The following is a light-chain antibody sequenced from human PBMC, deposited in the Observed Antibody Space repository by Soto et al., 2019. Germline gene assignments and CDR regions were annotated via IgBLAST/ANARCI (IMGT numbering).Light chain of an antibody. CDR3: GTHAGNSNLV. J-gene: IGLJ3*02. CDR2: EVT. CDR1: STDVGAYNY. V-gene: IGLV2-8*01. Sequence: QSALTQPPSASGSRGQSVTISCTGTSTDVGAYNYVSWYQQHPGKAPKLVIYEVTKRPSGVPDRFSGSKSGNTSSLTVSGLQAEDEADYYCGTHAGNSNLVFGGGTKLTAL.